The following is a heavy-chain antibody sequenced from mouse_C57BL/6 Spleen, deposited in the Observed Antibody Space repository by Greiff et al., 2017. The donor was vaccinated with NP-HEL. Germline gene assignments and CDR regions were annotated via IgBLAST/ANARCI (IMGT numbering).Heavy chain of an antibody. D-gene: IGHD1-1*01. CDR3: AREGYGSSYVSMDY. CDR2: IHPNSGST. Sequence: VQLQQSGAELVKPGASVKLSCKASGYTFTSYWMHWVKQRPGQGLEWIGMIHPNSGSTNYNEKFKSKATLTVDKSSSTAYMQLSSLTSEDSAVYYCAREGYGSSYVSMDYWGQGTSVTVSS. CDR1: GYTFTSYW. V-gene: IGHV1-64*01. J-gene: IGHJ4*01.